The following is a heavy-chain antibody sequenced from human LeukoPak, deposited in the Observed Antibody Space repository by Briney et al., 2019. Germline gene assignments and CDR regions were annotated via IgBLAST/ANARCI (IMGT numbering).Heavy chain of an antibody. CDR1: GGSISSNY. D-gene: IGHD5-24*01. J-gene: IGHJ6*02. CDR3: ARRGGYNYFYNYYGMDV. CDR2: FYYTGST. V-gene: IGHV4-59*08. Sequence: PSETLSLTCTVSGGSISSNYWIWIRQPPGKGLEWIGSFYYTGSTDYNPSLKSRVTISVVTSKIQFSLKLTSVTAADTAVYYCARRGGYNYFYNYYGMDVWGQGTTVTVSS.